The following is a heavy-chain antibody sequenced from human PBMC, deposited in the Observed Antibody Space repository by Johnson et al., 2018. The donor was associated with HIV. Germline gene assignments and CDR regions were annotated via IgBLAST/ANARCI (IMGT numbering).Heavy chain of an antibody. CDR3: AKVRGEWVLRMDALDI. CDR1: GFTFSSFG. CDR2: IRFDGSTK. Sequence: QVQLVESGGGVVQPGGSLRLSCAASGFTFSSFGMHWVRQAPGKGLEWVAFIRFDGSTKNYADSVKGRFTISRDNSKNMLYLQMTSRRAEDTAVYFWAKVRGEWVLRMDALDIWGQGTMVTVSS. J-gene: IGHJ3*02. D-gene: IGHD1-26*01. V-gene: IGHV3-30*02.